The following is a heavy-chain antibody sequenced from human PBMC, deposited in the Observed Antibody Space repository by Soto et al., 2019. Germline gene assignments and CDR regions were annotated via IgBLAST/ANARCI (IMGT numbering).Heavy chain of an antibody. J-gene: IGHJ6*02. D-gene: IGHD6-13*01. CDR1: GFTFSDYY. V-gene: IGHV3-11*06. CDR2: ISSSSSYT. Sequence: GGSLRLSCAASGFTFSDYYMSWIRQAPGKGLEWVSYISSSSSYTNYADSVKGRFTISRDNAKNSLYLQMNSLRAEDTAVYYCARGPVSSSWEGYYYYGMDVWGQGTTVTVSS. CDR3: ARGPVSSSWEGYYYYGMDV.